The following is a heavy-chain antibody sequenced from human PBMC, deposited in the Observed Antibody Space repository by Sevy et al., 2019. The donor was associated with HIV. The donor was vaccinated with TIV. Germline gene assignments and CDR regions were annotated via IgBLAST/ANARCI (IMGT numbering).Heavy chain of an antibody. J-gene: IGHJ4*02. V-gene: IGHV3-49*03. CDR1: GFTFGDYA. CDR2: IRSKAYGGTT. Sequence: GGSLRLSCTASGFTFGDYAMSWFRQAPGKGLEWVGFIRSKAYGGTTEYAASVKGRFTISRDDSKSIAYLQMNSLKTEDTAVYYCGSYHDSSGYYNYWGQGTLVTVSS. CDR3: GSYHDSSGYYNY. D-gene: IGHD3-22*01.